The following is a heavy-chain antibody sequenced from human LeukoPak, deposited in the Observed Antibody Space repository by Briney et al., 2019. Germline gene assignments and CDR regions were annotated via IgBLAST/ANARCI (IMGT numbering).Heavy chain of an antibody. J-gene: IGHJ4*02. CDR1: GFTFSSYG. V-gene: IGHV3-30*02. CDR3: AKIIVVVPADTDFFDY. Sequence: PGGSLRLSCAASGFTFSSYGMHWVRQAPGKGLEWVAFIRYDGSNKYYADSVKGRFTISRDNSKNTLYLEMNSLRAEDTAVYYCAKIIVVVPADTDFFDYWGQGTLVTVSS. CDR2: IRYDGSNK. D-gene: IGHD2-2*01.